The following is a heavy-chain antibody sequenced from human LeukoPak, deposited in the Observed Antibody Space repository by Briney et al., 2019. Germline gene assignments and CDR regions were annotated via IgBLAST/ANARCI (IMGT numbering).Heavy chain of an antibody. J-gene: IGHJ4*02. D-gene: IGHD5-12*01. Sequence: SETLSLTCTVSGGSISSSSYYWCWIRQPPGKGLEWIGNMYYSGSTYYNPSLKSRVTISVGTSKNQFSLKLSSVTAADTAVYYCARRRGYDHFDYWGQGTLVTVSS. CDR2: MYYSGST. V-gene: IGHV4-39*01. CDR3: ARRRGYDHFDY. CDR1: GGSISSSSYY.